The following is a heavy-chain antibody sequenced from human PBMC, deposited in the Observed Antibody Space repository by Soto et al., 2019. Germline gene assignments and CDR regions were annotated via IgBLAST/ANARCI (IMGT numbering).Heavy chain of an antibody. V-gene: IGHV4-59*01. Sequence: SETLSLTCTVSGGSISSYYWSWIRQPPGKGLEWIGYIYYSGSTNYNPSLKSRVTISVDTSKNHVSLRLSSVTAADSAVYYCATGLTFFNFWGQGTRVPVSS. J-gene: IGHJ4*02. CDR2: IYYSGST. CDR3: ATGLTFFNF. CDR1: GGSISSYY.